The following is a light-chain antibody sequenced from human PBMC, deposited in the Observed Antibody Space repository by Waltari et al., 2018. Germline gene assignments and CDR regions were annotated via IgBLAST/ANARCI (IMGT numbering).Light chain of an antibody. V-gene: IGKV3-20*01. CDR2: NTY. CDR3: QNYVRLPAT. CDR1: QSVARA. J-gene: IGKJ1*01. Sequence: EIVLTQSPGTLSLSPGERATLPCRASQSVARALAWYQQKPGQPPRRLIYNTYTRATGVPDRFSGGGSGTDFSLTISRLEPEDFAVYYCQNYVRLPATFGQGTKVEIK.